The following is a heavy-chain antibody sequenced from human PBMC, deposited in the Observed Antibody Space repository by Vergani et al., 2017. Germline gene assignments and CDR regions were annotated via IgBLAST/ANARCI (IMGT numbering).Heavy chain of an antibody. V-gene: IGHV1-2*06. CDR3: ARGGYYGSGSYPDDY. CDR1: GYTFTGYY. Sequence: QVQLVQSGAEVKTPGASVKVSCKASGYTFTGYYIHWVRQAPGQGLEWMGRINPSSGGKNCAQKFKGRGTMTGDTSISTAYMDLDSLRSDDTAVYYCARGGYYGSGSYPDDYWGQGTLVTVSS. J-gene: IGHJ4*02. CDR2: INPSSGGK. D-gene: IGHD3-10*01.